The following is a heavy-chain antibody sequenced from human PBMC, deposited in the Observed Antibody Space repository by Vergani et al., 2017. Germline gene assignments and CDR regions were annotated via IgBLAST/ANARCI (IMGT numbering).Heavy chain of an antibody. D-gene: IGHD3-16*01. CDR1: GGYFSGYY. V-gene: IGHV4-34*01. Sequence: QLQLQESGAGLLKPSETLSLTCAVHGGYFSGYYWSWIRQPPGKGLEWIGEINHSGSTNYNPSLKSRVTISVHTSKNQFSLKRSSVTAADTAVYYCARGDGALEIWGQGTMVTVSS. CDR2: INHSGST. J-gene: IGHJ3*02. CDR3: ARGDGALEI.